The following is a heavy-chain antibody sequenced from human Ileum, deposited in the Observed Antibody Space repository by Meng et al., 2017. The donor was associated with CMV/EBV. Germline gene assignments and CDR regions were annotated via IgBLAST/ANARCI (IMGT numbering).Heavy chain of an antibody. CDR3: ARSSATWDSVVDY. J-gene: IGHJ4*02. V-gene: IGHV3-72*01. Sequence: EVRVVEAGGGLVQPGGALLLSCAASGLTLSDHYMYWVRQAPGKGLEWVGRIRNKANRYTTEYAASVKGRFTISRDDSNNLLYLQMNSLKTEDTAVYYCARSSATWDSVVDYWGQGTLVTVSS. CDR2: IRNKANRYTT. D-gene: IGHD2-2*01. CDR1: GLTLSDHY.